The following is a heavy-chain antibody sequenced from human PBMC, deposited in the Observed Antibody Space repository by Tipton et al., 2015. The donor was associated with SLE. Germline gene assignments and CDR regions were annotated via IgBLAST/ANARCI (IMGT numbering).Heavy chain of an antibody. CDR1: GFTFSSYA. V-gene: IGHV3-33*01. CDR2: IWYDGSNE. D-gene: IGHD3-3*01. Sequence: SLRLSCAASGFTFSSYAMNWVRQGPGKGLEWVAVIWYDGSNEYFVESVKGRFTISRDNANNTVFLQMNSLRAEDTAVYYCARGPLYYDFWINLDVWGKGTTVTVSS. J-gene: IGHJ6*03. CDR3: ARGPLYYDFWINLDV.